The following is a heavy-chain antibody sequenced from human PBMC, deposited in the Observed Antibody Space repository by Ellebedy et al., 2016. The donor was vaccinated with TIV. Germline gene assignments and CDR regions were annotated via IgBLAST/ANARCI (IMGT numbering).Heavy chain of an antibody. D-gene: IGHD3-3*01. CDR2: INSDGSST. J-gene: IGHJ5*02. V-gene: IGHV3-74*01. Sequence: GGSLRLSXAASGFTFSSYSMNWVRQAPGKGLVWVSRINSDGSSTSYADSVKGRFTISRDNAKNSLYLQMNSLRAEDTALYYCAREGLRFLEWLAPPPFDPWGQGTLVTVSS. CDR3: AREGLRFLEWLAPPPFDP. CDR1: GFTFSSYS.